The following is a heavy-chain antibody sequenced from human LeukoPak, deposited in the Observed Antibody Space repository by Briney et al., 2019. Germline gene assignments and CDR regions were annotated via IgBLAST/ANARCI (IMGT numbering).Heavy chain of an antibody. J-gene: IGHJ4*02. CDR3: ARSGTGYEKAFFDY. V-gene: IGHV3-11*06. Sequence: GGSLRLSCAASGVTFSDYYMSWIRQAPGKGLEWVSFISSSSSNINYADSVKGRFTISRDNAKNSLYLQMNSLRAEDTAVYYCARSGTGYEKAFFDYWGQGTLVTVSS. CDR2: ISSSSSNI. D-gene: IGHD5-12*01. CDR1: GVTFSDYY.